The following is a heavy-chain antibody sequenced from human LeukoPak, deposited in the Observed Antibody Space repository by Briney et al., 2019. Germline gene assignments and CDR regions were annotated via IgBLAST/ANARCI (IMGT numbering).Heavy chain of an antibody. CDR1: GYTFTSYD. CDR2: MNPNSGNT. D-gene: IGHD4-17*01. Sequence: GASVKASCKASGYTFTSYDINWVRQATGQGLEWMGWMNPNSGNTGYAQKFQGRVTMTRNTSISTAYMELSSLRSEDTAVYYCARGFRSHRDYGDYPDYWGQGTLVTVSS. CDR3: ARGFRSHRDYGDYPDY. J-gene: IGHJ4*02. V-gene: IGHV1-8*01.